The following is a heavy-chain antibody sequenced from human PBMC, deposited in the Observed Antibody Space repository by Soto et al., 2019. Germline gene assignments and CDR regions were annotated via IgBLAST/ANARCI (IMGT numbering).Heavy chain of an antibody. D-gene: IGHD1-26*01. CDR2: ISGSGGST. CDR3: ARRGSGSYYAY. CDR1: GFTFSSYA. Sequence: EVQLLESGGGLVQPGGSLRLSCAASGFTFSSYAMRWVRQAPGKGLEWVSAISGSGGSTYYADSVKGRFTISRDNSKNTVYLQMKSLRGEDTAVYYCARRGSGSYYAYWGQGTLVTVSS. V-gene: IGHV3-23*01. J-gene: IGHJ4*02.